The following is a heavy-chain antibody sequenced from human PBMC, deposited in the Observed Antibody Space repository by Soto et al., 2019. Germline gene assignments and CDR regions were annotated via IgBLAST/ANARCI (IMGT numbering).Heavy chain of an antibody. J-gene: IGHJ4*02. Sequence: QLQLQESGSGLVKPSQTLSLTCAVSGGSISSGGYSWSWIRQPPGKGLEWIGYIYHSGSTYSNPSLKGRXTXSXXRAKNQFSLRLSSVTAADTAVYYCAGGIAARPLGYWGQGTLVTVSS. CDR1: GGSISSGGYS. D-gene: IGHD6-6*01. CDR2: IYHSGST. V-gene: IGHV4-30-2*01. CDR3: AGGIAARPLGY.